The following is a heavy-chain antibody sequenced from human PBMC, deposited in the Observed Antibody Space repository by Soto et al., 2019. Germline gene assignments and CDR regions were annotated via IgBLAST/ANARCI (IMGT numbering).Heavy chain of an antibody. CDR1: GGSISSYY. V-gene: IGHV4-59*01. J-gene: IGHJ4*02. D-gene: IGHD3-22*01. CDR3: AKEADISGYNPDY. CDR2: IYYSGST. Sequence: SETLSLTCTVSGGSISSYYWSWIRQPPGKGLEWIGYIYYSGSTNYNPSLKSRVTISVDTSKNQFSLKLSSVTAADTAVYYCAKEADISGYNPDYWGQGTQVTVSS.